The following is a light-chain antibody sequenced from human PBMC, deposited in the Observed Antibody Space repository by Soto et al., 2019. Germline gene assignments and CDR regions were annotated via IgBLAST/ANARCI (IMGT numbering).Light chain of an antibody. CDR2: GAS. CDR3: HQYGSAPPYT. J-gene: IGKJ2*01. V-gene: IGKV3-20*01. Sequence: EIVLTQSPGTLSLSPGERATLSCRASQSVSSSYLAWYQHKPGQAPRLLIYGASNRATGIPDRFSGSGSGTDFTLTISRLEPEDFAGYYCHQYGSAPPYTFGQGTKLEIK. CDR1: QSVSSSY.